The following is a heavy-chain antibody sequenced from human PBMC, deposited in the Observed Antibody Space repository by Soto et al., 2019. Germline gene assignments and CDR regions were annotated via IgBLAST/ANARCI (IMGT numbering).Heavy chain of an antibody. CDR1: SGSISSSKW. D-gene: IGHD3-16*01. Sequence: SETLSLTCAVSSGSISSSKWWSWVRQPPGKGLEWIGEIYHSGSTNYNPSLKSRVTISVDKSKNQFSLKLSSVTAADTAVYYCAREGGLGYYMDVWGKGTTVTVSS. CDR2: IYHSGST. V-gene: IGHV4-4*02. J-gene: IGHJ6*03. CDR3: AREGGLGYYMDV.